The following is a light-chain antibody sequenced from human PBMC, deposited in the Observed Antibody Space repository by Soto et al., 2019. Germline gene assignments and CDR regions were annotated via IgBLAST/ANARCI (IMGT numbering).Light chain of an antibody. CDR2: DVS. Sequence: QSVLTQPPSVSGSPGQSVAISCTGTSSDVGSSNGVSWYQQPPGTAPKLMIYDVSNRPSGVPDRCSGSKSGNTASLTISGLQAEDEADYYCSSYTSSSTYVCGTGTKVTVL. J-gene: IGLJ1*01. CDR3: SSYTSSSTYV. CDR1: SSDVGSSNG. V-gene: IGLV2-18*02.